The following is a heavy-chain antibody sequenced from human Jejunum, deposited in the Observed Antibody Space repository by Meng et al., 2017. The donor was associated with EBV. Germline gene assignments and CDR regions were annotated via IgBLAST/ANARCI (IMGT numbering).Heavy chain of an antibody. Sequence: QVELGQSGAEVKKPGALVKVSCKASGYPFPGYDINWVRQVTGQGLEWMGWINVISGNTGYEQKFQGRITMTRDTSINTAYMELSSLRSDDTAVYYCARVGNPGAEYFQHWGQGTLVTVSS. CDR3: ARVGNPGAEYFQH. D-gene: IGHD1-14*01. J-gene: IGHJ1*01. CDR1: GYPFPGYD. V-gene: IGHV1-8*01. CDR2: INVISGNT.